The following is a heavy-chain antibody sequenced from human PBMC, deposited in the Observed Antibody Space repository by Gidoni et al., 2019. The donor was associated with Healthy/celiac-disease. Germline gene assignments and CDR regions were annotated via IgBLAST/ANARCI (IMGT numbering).Heavy chain of an antibody. CDR1: GFTVRSDY. CDR3: ARGGVYDFWSGYYYGMDV. V-gene: IGHV3-66*01. CDR2: IYCGGRT. J-gene: IGHJ6*02. Sequence: VQLVESGGGLVQPGGSLRLSCAVSGFTVRSDYMSWVRQAPGQWVEWVSIIYCGGRTYYAVSVEGRFTISRENTKNTLYLQMNSLRAEDTAVYYCARGGVYDFWSGYYYGMDVWGQGTTVTVSS. D-gene: IGHD3-3*01.